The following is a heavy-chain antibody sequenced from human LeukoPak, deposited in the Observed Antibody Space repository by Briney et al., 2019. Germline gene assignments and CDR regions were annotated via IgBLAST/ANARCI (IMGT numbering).Heavy chain of an antibody. V-gene: IGHV3-7*01. CDR2: INSDGSEG. CDR1: GFTFSGFW. Sequence: PGGSLRLSCAVSGFTFSGFWMSWSRQAPGKGLEWVASINSDGSEGYYADVVKGRFTISRDNAMNSLYLQMNSLRAEDTAVYYCARDQEAFDYWGQGTLVTVSS. J-gene: IGHJ4*02. CDR3: ARDQEAFDY.